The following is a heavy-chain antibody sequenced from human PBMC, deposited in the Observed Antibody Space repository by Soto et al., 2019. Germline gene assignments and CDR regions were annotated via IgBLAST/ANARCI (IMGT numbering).Heavy chain of an antibody. Sequence: GGSLRLSCAASGFTFSSYSMNWVRQAPGKGLEWVSSISSSSSSYIYYADSVKGRFTISRDNAKNSLYLQMNSLRAEDTAVYYCARADPGALDYYDSSGYHWFDPWGQGTLVTVSS. CDR1: GFTFSSYS. CDR2: ISSSSSSYI. V-gene: IGHV3-21*01. D-gene: IGHD3-22*01. J-gene: IGHJ5*02. CDR3: ARADPGALDYYDSSGYHWFDP.